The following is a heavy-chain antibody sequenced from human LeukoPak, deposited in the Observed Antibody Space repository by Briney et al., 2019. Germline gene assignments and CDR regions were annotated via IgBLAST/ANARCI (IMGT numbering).Heavy chain of an antibody. Sequence: GASVKVSCKASGYTFTNYAMNWVRQAPGQGLEWMGWINTNTGNPTYAQDFTGRFVFSLDTSVSTAYLQISSPKADDTAVYYCARDPMGYCSSTSCYPSAFDIWGQGTMVTVSS. CDR2: INTNTGNP. V-gene: IGHV7-4-1*02. D-gene: IGHD2-2*01. CDR1: GYTFTNYA. J-gene: IGHJ3*02. CDR3: ARDPMGYCSSTSCYPSAFDI.